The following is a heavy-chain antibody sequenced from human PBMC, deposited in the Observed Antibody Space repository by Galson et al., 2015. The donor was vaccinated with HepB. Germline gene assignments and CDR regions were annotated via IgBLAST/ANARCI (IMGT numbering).Heavy chain of an antibody. Sequence: SETLSLTCAVSGYSISSNNWWGWIRQPPGKGLEWIGYINYSGNIYYNPSLKNRVTMSVDTSKNQFSLKLSSVTAADTAVYYCARTGVGSSYFDYWGQGTLVTVSS. CDR1: GYSISSNNW. CDR2: INYSGNI. V-gene: IGHV4-28*05. D-gene: IGHD1-26*01. J-gene: IGHJ4*02. CDR3: ARTGVGSSYFDY.